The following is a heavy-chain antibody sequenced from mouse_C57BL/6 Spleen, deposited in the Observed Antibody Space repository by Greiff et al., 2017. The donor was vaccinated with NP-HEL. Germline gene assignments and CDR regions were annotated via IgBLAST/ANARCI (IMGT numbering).Heavy chain of an antibody. CDR3: TRNDSSDSYFDY. D-gene: IGHD6-1*01. V-gene: IGHV1-15*01. CDR2: IDPDSGGT. CDR1: GYTFTSYG. J-gene: IGHJ2*01. Sequence: QVQLQQSGAELVKPGASVKLSCKASGYTFTSYGMHWVKQTPGQGLEWIGTIDPDSGGTAYNKKFKGKATLTADKSSSTAYMQLSSLTSEDSAVYYCTRNDSSDSYFDYWGQGTTLTVSS.